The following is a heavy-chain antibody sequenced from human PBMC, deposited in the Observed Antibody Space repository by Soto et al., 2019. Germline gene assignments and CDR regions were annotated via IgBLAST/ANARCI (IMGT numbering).Heavy chain of an antibody. D-gene: IGHD6-13*01. CDR1: GFTFRDYA. Sequence: SGGSLRLSCSASGFTFRDYAMSWFRQAPGKGLEWVGFIRSKAYGATTEYAASVKGRFTISRDDSKSIAYLQMDSLKTEDPAMYYCTRRGGIAAVDYWGQGTLVTVSS. CDR2: IRSKAYGATT. CDR3: TRRGGIAAVDY. J-gene: IGHJ4*02. V-gene: IGHV3-49*03.